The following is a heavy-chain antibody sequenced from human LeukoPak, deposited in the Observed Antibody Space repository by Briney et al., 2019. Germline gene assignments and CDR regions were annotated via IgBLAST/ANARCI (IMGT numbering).Heavy chain of an antibody. V-gene: IGHV1-18*04. CDR2: ISTYRCNK. J-gene: IGHJ4*02. CDR1: GYTFTNYD. Sequence: VASVKVSCKASGYTFTNYDLNWVRQAPGQGLEWMGLISTYRCNKNYAQKLQGRVTTTTDTSTCTAFMGLSSLGSDDTAEYGCARRSSGGGFDYWGQGTLVTVSS. CDR3: ARRSSGGGFDY. D-gene: IGHD6-19*01.